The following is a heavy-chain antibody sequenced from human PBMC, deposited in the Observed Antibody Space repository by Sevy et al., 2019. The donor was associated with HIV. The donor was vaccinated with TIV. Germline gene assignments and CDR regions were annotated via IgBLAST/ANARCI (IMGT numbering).Heavy chain of an antibody. Sequence: GGSLRLSCAASGFPFSNFAMSWVRQAPGKGLEWVSTLIGGGSRTYYADSVTGRFFISRDNSRKTLYLQMNSLRAEDTAIYYCAKRRVQSGLSGGGANYGMDVCGRGTTVTVSS. D-gene: IGHD2-8*02. V-gene: IGHV3-23*01. CDR1: GFPFSNFA. CDR3: AKRRVQSGLSGGGANYGMDV. J-gene: IGHJ6*02. CDR2: LIGGGSRT.